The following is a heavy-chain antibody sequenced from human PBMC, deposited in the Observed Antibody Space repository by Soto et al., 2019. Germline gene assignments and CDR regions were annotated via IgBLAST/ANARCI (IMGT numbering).Heavy chain of an antibody. CDR1: GGTFSSYT. Sequence: GASVKVSCKASGGTFSSYTISWVRQAPGQGLEWMGRIIPILGIANYAQKFQGRVTITADKSTSTAYMELSSLRSEDTAVYYCARDRAAGINWFDPWGQGTLVTVSS. D-gene: IGHD6-13*01. CDR2: IIPILGIA. CDR3: ARDRAAGINWFDP. V-gene: IGHV1-69*04. J-gene: IGHJ5*02.